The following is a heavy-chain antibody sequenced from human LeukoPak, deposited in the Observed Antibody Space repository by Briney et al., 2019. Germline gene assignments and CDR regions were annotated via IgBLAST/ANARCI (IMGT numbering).Heavy chain of an antibody. CDR1: GFTFSDYY. CDR3: ARTRSFGVVISY. Sequence: PGGSLRLSCAASGFTFSDYYMSWIRQAPGKGLEWVSYISSSGSSSGSTIYYADSVKGRFTISRDNAKNSLYLQMNSLRAEDTAVYYCARTRSFGVVISYRGQGTLVTVSS. V-gene: IGHV3-11*01. CDR2: ISSSGSSSGSTI. D-gene: IGHD3-3*01. J-gene: IGHJ4*02.